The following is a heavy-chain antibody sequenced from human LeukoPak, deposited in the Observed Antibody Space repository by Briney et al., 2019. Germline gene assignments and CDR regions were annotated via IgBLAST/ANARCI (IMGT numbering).Heavy chain of an antibody. D-gene: IGHD1-1*01. V-gene: IGHV1-46*01. CDR3: ARDNSMEDTAWWFDR. Sequence: ASVKVSCKASGYTFTSYYMHCVRQATGQGLEWMVIINPSGGSTSYAQKSQGRVTMTRDMSTSTDYMELSSLRSEDTAVYYCARDNSMEDTAWWFDRWGQGTMVTVSS. CDR1: GYTFTSYY. J-gene: IGHJ5*02. CDR2: INPSGGST.